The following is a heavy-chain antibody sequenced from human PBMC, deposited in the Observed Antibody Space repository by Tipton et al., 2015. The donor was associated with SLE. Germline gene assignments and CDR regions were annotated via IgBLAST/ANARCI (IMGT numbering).Heavy chain of an antibody. D-gene: IGHD1-1*01. CDR2: MYHSGSA. CDR1: GGSISSSSYY. Sequence: GLVKPSETLSLTCTVSGGSISSSSYYWGWIRQPPGKGLEWIGSMYHSGSAYYNPSLKSRVTISVDTAKKQFFLKLSSVTAADTAVYYCARDTTPIDYWGQGALVTVSS. J-gene: IGHJ4*02. CDR3: ARDTTPIDY. V-gene: IGHV4-39*07.